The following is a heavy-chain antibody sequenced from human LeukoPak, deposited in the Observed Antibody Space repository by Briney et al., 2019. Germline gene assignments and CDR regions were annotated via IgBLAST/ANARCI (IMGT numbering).Heavy chain of an antibody. CDR2: ISGSGGST. D-gene: IGHD3-22*01. Sequence: GGSLRLSCAASGFTFSSYAMSWVRQAPGKGLEWVSAISGSGGSTYYADSVKGRFTISRDNSKNTLYLQMNSLRAEDTAVYYSSRSVVIGDHDAFDIWGQGTMVTVSS. V-gene: IGHV3-23*01. J-gene: IGHJ3*02. CDR1: GFTFSSYA. CDR3: SRSVVIGDHDAFDI.